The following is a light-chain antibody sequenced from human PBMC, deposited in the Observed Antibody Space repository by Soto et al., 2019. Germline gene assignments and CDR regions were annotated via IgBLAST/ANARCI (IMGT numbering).Light chain of an antibody. V-gene: IGKV1-8*01. Sequence: AIRMTQSPSSFSASTGDRVTITCRASQGISSYLAWYQQKPGKAPKLLIYAASTLQSGVPSRFSGSGSGTDFTLTISWLQSEDFATYYCQQYYSYVVTFGQGTKVEIK. CDR3: QQYYSYVVT. J-gene: IGKJ1*01. CDR2: AAS. CDR1: QGISSY.